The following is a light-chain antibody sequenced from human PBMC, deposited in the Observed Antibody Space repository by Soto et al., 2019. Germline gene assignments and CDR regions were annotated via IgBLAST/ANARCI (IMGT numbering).Light chain of an antibody. CDR3: TSYTSSSTLYV. CDR2: DVK. Sequence: LTQPASVSGSPGQSITISCTGTSSDVGGYNYVSWYQQHPGKAPKLMIYDVKNRASGASNRFSGSKSGNTASLTISGLQAEDEADYYCTSYTSSSTLYVFGTGTKLTVL. V-gene: IGLV2-14*01. CDR1: SSDVGGYNY. J-gene: IGLJ1*01.